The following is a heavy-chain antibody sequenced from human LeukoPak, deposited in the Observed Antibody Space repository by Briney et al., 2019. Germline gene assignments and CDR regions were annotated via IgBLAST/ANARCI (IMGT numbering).Heavy chain of an antibody. CDR1: GGSISSSSYY. V-gene: IGHV4-39*07. Sequence: SETLSLTCTVSGGSISSSSYYWGWIRQPPGKGLEWIGSIYYSGSTYYNPSLKSRVTISVDTSKNQFSLKLNSVTAADTAVFYCARDNDLRYYGSGSYFDYWGQGTLVTVSS. D-gene: IGHD3-10*01. CDR2: IYYSGST. J-gene: IGHJ4*02. CDR3: ARDNDLRYYGSGSYFDY.